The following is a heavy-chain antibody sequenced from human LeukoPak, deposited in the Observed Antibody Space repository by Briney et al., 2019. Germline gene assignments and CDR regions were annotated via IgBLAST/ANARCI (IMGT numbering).Heavy chain of an antibody. Sequence: GRSLRLSCAASGFTFSSYGMHWVRQAPGKGLEWVAVIWYDGSNKYYADSVKGRFTISRDNSKNTLYLQMNSLRAEDTAVYYCARALYYDFWSGYRDDASDIWGQGTMVTVSS. CDR1: GFTFSSYG. V-gene: IGHV3-33*01. J-gene: IGHJ3*02. D-gene: IGHD3-3*01. CDR3: ARALYYDFWSGYRDDASDI. CDR2: IWYDGSNK.